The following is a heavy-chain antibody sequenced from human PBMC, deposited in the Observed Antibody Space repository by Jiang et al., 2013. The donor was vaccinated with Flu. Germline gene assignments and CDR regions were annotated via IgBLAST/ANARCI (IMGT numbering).Heavy chain of an antibody. J-gene: IGHJ6*04. CDR3: ARGQYDILTGTIYGMDV. V-gene: IGHV4-34*01. CDR2: INHSGST. Sequence: LLKPSETLSLTCAVYGGSFSGYYWSWIRQPPGKGLEWIGEINHSGSTNYNPSLKSRVTISVDTSKNQFSLKLSSVTAADTAVYYCARGQYDILTGTIYGMDVWGKGTTVTVSS. D-gene: IGHD3-9*01. CDR1: GGSFSGYY.